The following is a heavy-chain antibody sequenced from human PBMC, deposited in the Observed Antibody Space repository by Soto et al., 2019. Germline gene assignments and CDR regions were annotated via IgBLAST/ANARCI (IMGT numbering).Heavy chain of an antibody. J-gene: IGHJ6*02. D-gene: IGHD3-3*01. V-gene: IGHV3-30-3*01. CDR2: IPYDGSNK. CDR1: GFTFSSYA. Sequence: QVQLVESGGGVVQPGRSLRLSCAASGFTFSSYAMHWVRQAPGKGLEWVPVIPYDGSNKYYADSVKGRFTISRDNSKNTLYLQMNSLRAEDTAVYYCARLSLEWLLDYYGMDVWGQGTTVTVSS. CDR3: ARLSLEWLLDYYGMDV.